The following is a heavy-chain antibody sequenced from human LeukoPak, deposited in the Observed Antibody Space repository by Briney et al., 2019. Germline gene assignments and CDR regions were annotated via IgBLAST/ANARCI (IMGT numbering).Heavy chain of an antibody. Sequence: GGSLRLSCAASGFTFSSYWMNWVRQAPGKRLEWVANIKQDGSEKYYVDSVKGRFTISRDNANNSLYLQMNSLRAEDTAVYYCAKDIGSYYDYWGQGILVTVSS. CDR3: AKDIGSYYDY. V-gene: IGHV3-7*01. CDR1: GFTFSSYW. CDR2: IKQDGSEK. J-gene: IGHJ4*02. D-gene: IGHD3-10*01.